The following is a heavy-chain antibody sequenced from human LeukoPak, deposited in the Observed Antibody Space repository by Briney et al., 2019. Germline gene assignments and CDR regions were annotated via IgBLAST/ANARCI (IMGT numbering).Heavy chain of an antibody. J-gene: IGHJ4*02. CDR3: ARTYYYDSSGYEFDY. D-gene: IGHD3-22*01. Sequence: SSETLSLTCTVSGGSISSGSYYWSWIRQPAGKVLEWIGRMYNSGSTKYNPSLKSRVTISVDTSKNQFSLKLSSVTAADTAVYYCARTYYYDSSGYEFDYWGQGTLVTVSS. V-gene: IGHV4-61*02. CDR1: GGSISSGSYY. CDR2: MYNSGST.